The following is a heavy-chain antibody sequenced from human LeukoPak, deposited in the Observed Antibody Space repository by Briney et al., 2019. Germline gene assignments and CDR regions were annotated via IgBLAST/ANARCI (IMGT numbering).Heavy chain of an antibody. J-gene: IGHJ3*02. CDR2: INHSGST. CDR3: ARVTRTTVVTDDAFDI. CDR1: GGSFSCYY. D-gene: IGHD4-23*01. V-gene: IGHV4-34*01. Sequence: SETLSLTCAVYGGSFSCYYWSWIRQPPGKGLEWIGEINHSGSTNYNASLKSRVTISVETSKNQFSLKLSSVTAADTAVYYCARVTRTTVVTDDAFDIWGQGTMVTVSS.